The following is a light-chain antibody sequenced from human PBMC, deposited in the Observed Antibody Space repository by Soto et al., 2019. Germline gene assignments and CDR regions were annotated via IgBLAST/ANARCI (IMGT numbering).Light chain of an antibody. Sequence: EIVMTQSPATLSVSPGERVTLSCRASRSVGSNLAWYQQKPGQAPRLLIYDASTRATGLPARFSGSGSGTDFTLTISNLQSEDVAIYYCQQYNLWPPYTFGPGTKVDIK. J-gene: IGKJ2*01. CDR2: DAS. V-gene: IGKV3-15*01. CDR1: RSVGSN. CDR3: QQYNLWPPYT.